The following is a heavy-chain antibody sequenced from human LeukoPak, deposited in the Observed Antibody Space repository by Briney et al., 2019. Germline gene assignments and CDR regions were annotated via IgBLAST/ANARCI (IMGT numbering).Heavy chain of an antibody. CDR3: AREHMGVSAFDV. CDR2: IRSSSTTI. CDR1: GFTFSNYS. J-gene: IGHJ3*01. V-gene: IGHV3-48*04. Sequence: GGSLRLYCEASGFTFSNYSMNWVRQAPGKGLEWVSYIRSSSTTIYYADSVKGRFTISRDNAKNSLYLQMNSLRGEDTAMYYCAREHMGVSAFDVWGQGTMVTVSS. D-gene: IGHD1-26*01.